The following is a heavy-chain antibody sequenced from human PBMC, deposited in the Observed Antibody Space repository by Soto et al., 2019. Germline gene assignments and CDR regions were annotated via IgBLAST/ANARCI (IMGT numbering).Heavy chain of an antibody. V-gene: IGHV1-18*04. CDR2: ISAYNGNT. D-gene: IGHD3-16*01. CDR3: ARLDYDYVWGRLED. CDR1: GYTFTSYG. J-gene: IGHJ4*02. Sequence: ASVKVSCKASGYTFTSYGISWVRQAPGQGLEWMGWISAYNGNTNYAQKLQGRVTMTTDTSTSTAYMELRSLRSDDTAVYYCARLDYDYVWGRLEDWGQGTLVTVSS.